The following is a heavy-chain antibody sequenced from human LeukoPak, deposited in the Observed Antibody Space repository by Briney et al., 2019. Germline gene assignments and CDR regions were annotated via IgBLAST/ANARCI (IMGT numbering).Heavy chain of an antibody. J-gene: IGHJ5*02. CDR1: GYTFTGYY. D-gene: IGHD3-9*01. Sequence: ASVKVSCKASGYTFTGYYMHWVRQAPGQGLEWMGWINPNSGGTNYAQKFQGRVTMTRDTSISTAYTELSRLRSDDTAVYYCARDSVEVLRYFDWLPPNNWFDPWGQGTLVTVSS. CDR2: INPNSGGT. V-gene: IGHV1-2*02. CDR3: ARDSVEVLRYFDWLPPNNWFDP.